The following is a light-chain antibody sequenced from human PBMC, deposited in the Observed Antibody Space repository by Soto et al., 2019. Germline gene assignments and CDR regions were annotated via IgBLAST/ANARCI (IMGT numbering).Light chain of an antibody. CDR3: QPHDSSLNSWV. J-gene: IGLJ3*02. CDR1: SSNIGAGYD. CDR2: GNT. Sequence: QSVLTQPPSMSGAPGQRVTISCTGSSSNIGAGYDVHWYQLLPGTAPKLLIYGNTNRPSGVPDRFSGSTSGTSASLAITGLRAWAEADYYCQPHDSSLNSWVFGGGTKVTVL. V-gene: IGLV1-40*01.